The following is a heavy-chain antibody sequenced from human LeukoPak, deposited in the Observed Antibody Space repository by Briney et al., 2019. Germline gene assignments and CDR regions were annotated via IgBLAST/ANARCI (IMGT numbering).Heavy chain of an antibody. CDR1: GGSFSGYY. Sequence: SGTLSLTCAVYGGSFSGYYLSWIRQPPGKGLEWIGEINHSGSTNYNPSLKSRVTISVDTSKNQFSLKLSSVTAADTAVYYCARDRGSGWYEEFDYWGQGTLVTVSS. V-gene: IGHV4-34*01. CDR3: ARDRGSGWYEEFDY. CDR2: INHSGST. J-gene: IGHJ4*02. D-gene: IGHD6-19*01.